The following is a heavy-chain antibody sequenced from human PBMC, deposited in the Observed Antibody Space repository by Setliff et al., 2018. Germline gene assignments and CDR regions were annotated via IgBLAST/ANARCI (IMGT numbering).Heavy chain of an antibody. Sequence: PGGSLRLSCVASGLISSNNWMSWVRRAPGKGLEWVTNINKDGSERNYVDSVKGRFTISRDNAKNSVYLQMNSLRADDTAVYYCVPQGPGYGNGWWTNWFDPWGQGTLVTVSS. CDR2: INKDGSER. V-gene: IGHV3-7*03. CDR1: GLISSNNW. D-gene: IGHD6-19*01. CDR3: VPQGPGYGNGWWTNWFDP. J-gene: IGHJ5*02.